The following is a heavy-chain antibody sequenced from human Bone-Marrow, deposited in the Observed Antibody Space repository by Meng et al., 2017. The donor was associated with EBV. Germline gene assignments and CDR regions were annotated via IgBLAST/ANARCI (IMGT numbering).Heavy chain of an antibody. CDR1: GYSFSNYG. D-gene: IGHD2-2*01. J-gene: IGHJ4*02. Sequence: QGQVVQSGAEVKKPGDSVKVFCKASGYSFSNYGIGWVRQAPGQALEWMGWISAYNGNTNYAQKFQGRLTMTTDTSTSTAYMELRSLRSDDTAFYYCARDQVVPAAMHYWGQGTLVTVSS. V-gene: IGHV1-18*01. CDR3: ARDQVVPAAMHY. CDR2: ISAYNGNT.